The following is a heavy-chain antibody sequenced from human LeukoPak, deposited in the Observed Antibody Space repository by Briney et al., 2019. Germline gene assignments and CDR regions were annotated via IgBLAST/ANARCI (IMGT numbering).Heavy chain of an antibody. J-gene: IGHJ4*02. D-gene: IGHD6-13*01. CDR1: GGTFSSYA. CDR2: IIPIFGTA. Sequence: SVKVSCKASGGTFSSYAISWVRQAPGQGLEWMGGIIPIFGTANYAQKFQGRVTITADESTSTAYMELSSLRSEDTAVYYCARVVAAAGRTHFDYWGQGTLVTVSS. V-gene: IGHV1-69*13. CDR3: ARVVAAAGRTHFDY.